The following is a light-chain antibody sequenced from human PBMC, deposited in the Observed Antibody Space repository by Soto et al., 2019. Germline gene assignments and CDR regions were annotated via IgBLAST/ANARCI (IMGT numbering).Light chain of an antibody. J-gene: IGKJ3*01. V-gene: IGKV1-33*01. CDR3: QHYDNLPPLT. Sequence: DIPMTQSPSSLSASVGARVSITCQASQDIRTSLSWFQQKPGRAPKLLIYGASYLETGVPSRFRGSGSGTDFTFTISSLQPEDIGTYYCQHYDNLPPLTFGPGTKVDIK. CDR1: QDIRTS. CDR2: GAS.